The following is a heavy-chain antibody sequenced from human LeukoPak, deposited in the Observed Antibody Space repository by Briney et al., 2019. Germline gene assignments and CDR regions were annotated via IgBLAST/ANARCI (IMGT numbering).Heavy chain of an antibody. V-gene: IGHV3-23*01. CDR1: GFTFSTYA. D-gene: IGHD3-10*01. CDR2: MSGSGTGT. J-gene: IGHJ4*02. Sequence: GGSLRLSCAASGFTFSTYAMGWVRQAPGKGLEWVSAMSGSGTGTSYAESVQGRFTISRDNSKNTLYLQMNSLRVEDTAVYYCAKGLYQYFGSGSYTLDHWGQGTQVTVSS. CDR3: AKGLYQYFGSGSYTLDH.